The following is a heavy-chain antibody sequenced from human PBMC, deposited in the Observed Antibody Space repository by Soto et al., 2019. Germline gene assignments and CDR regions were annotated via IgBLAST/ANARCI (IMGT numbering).Heavy chain of an antibody. V-gene: IGHV4-34*01. CDR1: GGSFSGYY. Sequence: PSETLSLTCAVYGGSFSGYYWSWIRQPPGKGLEWIGEINHSGSTNYNPSLKSRVTISVDTSKNQFSLKLSSVTAADTAVYYCARGRKTWLTIFGSGTFDYWGQGTLVTVSS. CDR2: INHSGST. D-gene: IGHD3-3*01. J-gene: IGHJ4*02. CDR3: ARGRKTWLTIFGSGTFDY.